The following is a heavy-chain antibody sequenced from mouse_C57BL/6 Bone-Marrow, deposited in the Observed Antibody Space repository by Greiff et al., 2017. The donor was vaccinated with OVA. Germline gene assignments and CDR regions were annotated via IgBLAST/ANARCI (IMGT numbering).Heavy chain of an antibody. CDR2: IDPSDSYT. J-gene: IGHJ1*03. D-gene: IGHD2-1*01. CDR1: GYTFTSYW. V-gene: IGHV1-69*01. CDR3: ARSGYGNLYIDV. Sequence: QVQLKQPGAELVMPGASVKLSCKASGYTFTSYWMHWVKPRPGQGLEWIGEIDPSDSYTNYNQKFKGKSTLTVDKSSSTAYMQLSSLTSEDSAVDYCARSGYGNLYIDVWGTGTTVTVSS.